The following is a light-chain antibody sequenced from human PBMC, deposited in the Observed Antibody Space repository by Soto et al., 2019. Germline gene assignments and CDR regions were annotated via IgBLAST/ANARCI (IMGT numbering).Light chain of an antibody. CDR2: WAS. CDR1: QNLVSDSNTRDH. Sequence: DIVMTQSPESLSVSLGERATINCKSSQNLVSDSNTRDHLVWYQQKPGQPPKMLIYWASTRESGVPDRFIGGTDFTLTISSLQAEDVAVYYCQQNYTFPITFGPGTKVDIK. V-gene: IGKV4-1*01. J-gene: IGKJ3*01. CDR3: QQNYTFPIT.